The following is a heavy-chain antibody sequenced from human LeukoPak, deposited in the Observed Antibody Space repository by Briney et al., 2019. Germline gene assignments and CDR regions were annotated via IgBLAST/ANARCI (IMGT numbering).Heavy chain of an antibody. Sequence: GGSLRLSCAASGFTFSDHYMDWVRQAPGKGLEWVANIKQDGGETYFADSVKGRFIISRDNSKNSLYLQMNSLRAEDTAVYYCAKDIVGSSRDWGQGTLVTVSS. CDR1: GFTFSDHY. CDR3: AKDIVGSSRD. D-gene: IGHD6-6*01. V-gene: IGHV3-7*03. CDR2: IKQDGGET. J-gene: IGHJ4*02.